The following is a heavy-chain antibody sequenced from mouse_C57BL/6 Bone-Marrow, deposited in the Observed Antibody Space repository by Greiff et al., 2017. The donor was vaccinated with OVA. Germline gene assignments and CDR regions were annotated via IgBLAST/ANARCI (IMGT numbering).Heavy chain of an antibody. V-gene: IGHV1-54*01. CDR2: INPGSGGT. J-gene: IGHJ2*01. CDR3: ARSSYANGIFFDY. CDR1: GYAFTNYL. D-gene: IGHD2-10*02. Sequence: QVQLQQSGAELVRPGTSVKVSCKASGYAFTNYLIEWVKQRPGQGLEWIGVINPGSGGTKYNEKFKGKATLTADKSSSTAYMQLSSLTSEDSAVYFCARSSYANGIFFDYWGQGTTLTVSS.